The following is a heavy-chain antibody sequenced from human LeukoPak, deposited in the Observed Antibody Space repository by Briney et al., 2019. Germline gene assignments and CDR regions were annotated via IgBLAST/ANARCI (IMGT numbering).Heavy chain of an antibody. J-gene: IGHJ4*02. CDR3: ARLTDYYDSSGYFDY. V-gene: IGHV1-46*01. CDR1: GYTFTSYY. D-gene: IGHD3-22*01. Sequence: GASVKVSCKASGYTFTSYYIHWVRQAPGQGLEWMGIINPSGGSTSYAQKFQGGVTMTRDTSTSTVYMELSSLRSEDTAVYYCARLTDYYDSSGYFDYWGQGTLVTVSS. CDR2: INPSGGST.